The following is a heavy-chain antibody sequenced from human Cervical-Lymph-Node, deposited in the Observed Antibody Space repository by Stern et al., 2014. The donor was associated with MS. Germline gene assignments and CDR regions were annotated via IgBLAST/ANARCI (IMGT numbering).Heavy chain of an antibody. CDR3: ARLTVTTNYDMDV. J-gene: IGHJ6*02. D-gene: IGHD4-11*01. Sequence: QVTLRESGPALVKPTQTLTLTCTFSGFSLSTSGMCVSWIRQPPGKALEWLALIDWDDDKYSSTSLKNRLTISKDTTKKQEVLTMANMDPVDTATYYCARLTVTTNYDMDVWGQGTTVTVSS. CDR1: GFSLSTSGMC. V-gene: IGHV2-70*01. CDR2: IDWDDDK.